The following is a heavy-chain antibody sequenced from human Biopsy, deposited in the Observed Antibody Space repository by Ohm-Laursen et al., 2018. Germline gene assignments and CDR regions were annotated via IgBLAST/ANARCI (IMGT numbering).Heavy chain of an antibody. CDR3: AADINVWNVNY. D-gene: IGHD1-1*01. CDR1: GYSVTELS. J-gene: IGHJ4*02. CDR2: FAPENGRI. Sequence: ASVKVSCKVSGYSVTELSMHWVRQAPGHGLEWMGGFAPENGRIVYSQKFQGRVTMTEDTSTNTAYMEVWRLRSDDTAVYYCAADINVWNVNYWGQGTQVIVSS. V-gene: IGHV1-24*01.